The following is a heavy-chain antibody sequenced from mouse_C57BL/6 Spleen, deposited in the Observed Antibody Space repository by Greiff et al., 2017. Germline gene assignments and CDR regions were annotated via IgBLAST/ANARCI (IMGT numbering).Heavy chain of an antibody. D-gene: IGHD2-1*01. Sequence: EVKLMESEGGLVQPGSSMKLSCTASGFTFSDYYMAWVRQVPEKGLEWVANINYDGSSTYYLDSLKSRFIISRDNAKNILYLQMSSLKSEDTATYYCARGGGNCVWYFDVWGTGTTVTVSS. CDR2: INYDGSST. CDR3: ARGGGNCVWYFDV. J-gene: IGHJ1*03. CDR1: GFTFSDYY. V-gene: IGHV5-16*01.